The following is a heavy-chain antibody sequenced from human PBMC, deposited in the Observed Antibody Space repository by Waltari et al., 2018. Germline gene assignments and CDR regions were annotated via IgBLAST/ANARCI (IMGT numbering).Heavy chain of an antibody. CDR1: GFTFSSYW. D-gene: IGHD3-22*01. V-gene: IGHV3-7*01. J-gene: IGHJ3*02. Sequence: EVQLVESGGGLVQPGGSLRLSCAASGFTFSSYWMSWVRQAPGKGLEWVANIKQDGSEKDYRDSWKGRLPISRDNAKNSLYLQMNSLRAEDTAVYYCARDGDPYYYDSSGEVGDAFDIWGQGTMVTVSS. CDR2: IKQDGSEK. CDR3: ARDGDPYYYDSSGEVGDAFDI.